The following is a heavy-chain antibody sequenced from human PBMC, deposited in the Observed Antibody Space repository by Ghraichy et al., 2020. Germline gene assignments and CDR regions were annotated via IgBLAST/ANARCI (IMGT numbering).Heavy chain of an antibody. J-gene: IGHJ5*02. CDR2: INPNSGGT. D-gene: IGHD6-13*01. V-gene: IGHV1-2*02. CDR1: GYTFTGYY. Sequence: ASVKVSCKASGYTFTGYYMHWVRQAPGQGLEWMGWINPNSGGTNYAQKFQGRVTMTRDTSISTAYMELSRLRSDDTAVYYCARGGIAAADINWFDPWGQGTLVTVSS. CDR3: ARGGIAAADINWFDP.